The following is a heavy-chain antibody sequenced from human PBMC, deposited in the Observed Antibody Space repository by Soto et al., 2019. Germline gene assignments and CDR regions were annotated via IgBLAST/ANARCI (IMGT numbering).Heavy chain of an antibody. D-gene: IGHD2-2*01. Sequence: ASVKGSCKASGDSFTSYGIGWVRQAPGQGLEGMGWIIAYNGNTNYAHKLQGRVTMTTDTSTSTAYMELRSLRSDDTAVYYCAREEPPGYCSSTSCRRPSGYYGMDVWGQGTTVTVSS. V-gene: IGHV1-18*01. CDR2: IIAYNGNT. J-gene: IGHJ6*02. CDR3: AREEPPGYCSSTSCRRPSGYYGMDV. CDR1: GDSFTSYG.